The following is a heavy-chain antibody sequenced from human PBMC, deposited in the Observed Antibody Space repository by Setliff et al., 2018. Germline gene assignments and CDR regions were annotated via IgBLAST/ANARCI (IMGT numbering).Heavy chain of an antibody. V-gene: IGHV4-38-2*02. CDR2: ICYTGTST. Sequence: SETLSLTCTVSGYSISGGVCWAWIRQPPGRDLEWVGYICYTGTSTYYNPSLASRLSISVDKSMNQFSLRLNSVTAADTAVYYCARGGSNSGWYGFFDFWGQGAQVTVSS. D-gene: IGHD6-19*01. J-gene: IGHJ4*02. CDR1: GYSISGGVC. CDR3: ARGGSNSGWYGFFDF.